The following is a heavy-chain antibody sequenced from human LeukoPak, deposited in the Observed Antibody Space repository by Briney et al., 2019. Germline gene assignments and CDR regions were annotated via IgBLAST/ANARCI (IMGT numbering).Heavy chain of an antibody. CDR2: IYYSGST. CDR3: AKSSYSIFDY. CDR1: GGSISSSSYY. D-gene: IGHD5-18*01. J-gene: IGHJ4*02. Sequence: PSETLSLTCSVSGGSISSSSYYWGWIRQPPGKGLESIGTIYYSGSTYYNPSLKSRVTISVDTSKNQFSLKLSSVTAADTAVYYCAKSSYSIFDYWGQGTLVTVSS. V-gene: IGHV4-39*07.